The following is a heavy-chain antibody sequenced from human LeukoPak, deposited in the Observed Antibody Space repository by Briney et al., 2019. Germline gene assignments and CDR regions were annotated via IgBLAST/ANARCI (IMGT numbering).Heavy chain of an antibody. Sequence: ASVKVSCKTSGYTFIHHYIHWVRQVPGQGLEWMGWINPNNGGTNYAQKFQGRVTMTRDTSISTVNMELSRLRSADTAVYFCARDRCSGGSCYYYYMDVWGKGTTVTVSS. J-gene: IGHJ6*03. V-gene: IGHV1-2*02. CDR3: ARDRCSGGSCYYYYMDV. CDR1: GYTFIHHY. D-gene: IGHD2-15*01. CDR2: INPNNGGT.